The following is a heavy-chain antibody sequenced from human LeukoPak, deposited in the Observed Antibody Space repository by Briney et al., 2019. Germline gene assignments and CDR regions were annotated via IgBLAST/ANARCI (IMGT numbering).Heavy chain of an antibody. V-gene: IGHV2-5*02. Sequence: KESVPKLLISTHTLHLSRDLSEFALRSSGLGAGWIRQSPGTSLECLPVSYWDDDKRYSPSLKSRLTITKDTSKNQVVLTMTNMDPVDTATYYCALSPDIAAAGIMSWFDPWGQGTLVTVSS. J-gene: IGHJ5*02. D-gene: IGHD6-13*01. CDR2: SYWDDDK. CDR3: ALSPDIAAAGIMSWFDP. CDR1: EFALRSSGLG.